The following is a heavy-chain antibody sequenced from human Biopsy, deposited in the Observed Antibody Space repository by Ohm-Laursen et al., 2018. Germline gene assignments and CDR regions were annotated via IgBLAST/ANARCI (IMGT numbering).Heavy chain of an antibody. Sequence: SLRLSCSASGFTFSSYWMGWVRQAPGKGLEWVANINLDGSEKYYVDSVKGRFTMSRDNAKNSLYLQMNSLGAEDTAVYYCTLEGAGFDNWGQGTLVTVSS. J-gene: IGHJ4*02. D-gene: IGHD3-10*01. V-gene: IGHV3-7*03. CDR3: TLEGAGFDN. CDR1: GFTFSSYW. CDR2: INLDGSEK.